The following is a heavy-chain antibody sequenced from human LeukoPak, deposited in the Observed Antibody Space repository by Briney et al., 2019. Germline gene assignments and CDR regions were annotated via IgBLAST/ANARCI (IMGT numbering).Heavy chain of an antibody. CDR2: INPNSGNT. CDR3: ATGIDSSGLEAFDI. D-gene: IGHD3-22*01. Sequence: ASVTVSCKASGYTFTSYDINWVRPATGQGREWMGWINPNSGNTGYEQKFQGRVTMTRNTSISRAYMELSSLRSEDTAVYYCATGIDSSGLEAFDIWGQGTMVTVAS. CDR1: GYTFTSYD. J-gene: IGHJ3*02. V-gene: IGHV1-8*01.